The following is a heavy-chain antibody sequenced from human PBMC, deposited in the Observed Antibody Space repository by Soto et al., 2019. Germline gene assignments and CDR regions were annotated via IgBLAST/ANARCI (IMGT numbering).Heavy chain of an antibody. J-gene: IGHJ4*02. CDR2: ISGSGGST. CDR1: GITFSTYA. V-gene: IGHV3-23*01. Sequence: GGSLRLSCAASGITFSTYAMSWVRQAPGKGLEWVSAISGSGGSTYYADSVKGRFTISRDKSKNTLYLQMNSLRAEDTALYYCAKSFSSNWYDYFNYWGQGSLVTVSS. D-gene: IGHD6-13*01. CDR3: AKSFSSNWYDYFNY.